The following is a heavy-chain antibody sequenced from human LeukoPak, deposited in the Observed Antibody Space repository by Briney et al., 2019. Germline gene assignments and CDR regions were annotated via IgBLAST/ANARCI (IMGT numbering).Heavy chain of an antibody. CDR1: GVTFSSYA. CDR2: ISYDGSNK. J-gene: IGHJ4*02. D-gene: IGHD6-6*01. Sequence: GGALRLSCAASGVTFSSYAMRWVRQAPGKGLEWVAVISYDGSNKYYADSVKGRFTIPRANSRNTLYQQMNSLRAGDTAVDYGARVGRPYSGLEYFDYWGQGTLVTVSS. CDR3: ARVGRPYSGLEYFDY. V-gene: IGHV3-30-3*01.